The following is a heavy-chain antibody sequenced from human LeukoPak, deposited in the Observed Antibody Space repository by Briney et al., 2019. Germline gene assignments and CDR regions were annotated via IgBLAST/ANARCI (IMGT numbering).Heavy chain of an antibody. CDR3: AKDALGGDWRDYMDV. CDR1: GFTFSSYG. CDR2: IRYDGSNK. J-gene: IGHJ6*03. D-gene: IGHD2-21*02. Sequence: PGGSLRLSCAASGFTFSSYGMHWVRQAPGKGLEWVAFIRYDGSNKYYADSVKGRFTISRDNSKNTLYLQMNSLRAEDTAVYYCAKDALGGDWRDYMDVWGKGTTVTVSS. V-gene: IGHV3-30*02.